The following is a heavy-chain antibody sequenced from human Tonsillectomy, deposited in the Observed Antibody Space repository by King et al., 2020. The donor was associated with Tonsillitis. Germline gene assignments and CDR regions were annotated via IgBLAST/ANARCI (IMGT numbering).Heavy chain of an antibody. Sequence: QLQESGPGLVKPSETLSLTCSVSGGSISSSNYYWGWIRQPPGKGLEWIGSIYYTGSTYYNPSLKTRVTISVDTSNNQNSLKLSAVIAADTAVYYCVTQNPLKSYVSSGFDQGGAFDIGGQGTKVTVSS. CDR1: GGSISSSNYY. V-gene: IGHV4-39*01. CDR3: VTQNPLKSYVSSGFDQGGAFDI. CDR2: IYYTGST. J-gene: IGHJ3*02. D-gene: IGHD3-22*01.